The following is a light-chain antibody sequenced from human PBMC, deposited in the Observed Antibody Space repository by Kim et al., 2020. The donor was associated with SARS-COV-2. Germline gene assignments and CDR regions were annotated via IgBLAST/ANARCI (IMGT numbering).Light chain of an antibody. CDR2: AAS. CDR1: QNIDNY. CDR3: QQSYSSPVT. V-gene: IGKV1-39*01. Sequence: DIQMTQSPSSLSASVGDRVTITCRASQNIDNYLNWYQQKPGKAPELLIYAASSLQSGVPSRFSGSGSGADFTLTISSLQPEDFATYYCQQSYSSPVTFGGGTKVDIK. J-gene: IGKJ4*01.